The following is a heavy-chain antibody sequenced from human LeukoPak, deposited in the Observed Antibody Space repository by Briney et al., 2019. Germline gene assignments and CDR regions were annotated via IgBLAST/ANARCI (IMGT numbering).Heavy chain of an antibody. CDR2: ISSSSSTI. Sequence: GGSLRLSCAASGFTFSSYAMSWVRQAPGKGLEWVSNISSSSSTIYYADSVKGRFTISRDNAKNSLYLQMNSLRAEDTAIYYCAKSRVSYWVPEFDYWGQGTLVTVSS. V-gene: IGHV3-48*01. J-gene: IGHJ4*02. CDR3: AKSRVSYWVPEFDY. D-gene: IGHD1-26*01. CDR1: GFTFSSYA.